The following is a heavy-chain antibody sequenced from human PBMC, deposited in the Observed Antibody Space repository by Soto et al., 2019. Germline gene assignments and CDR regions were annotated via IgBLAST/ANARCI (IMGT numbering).Heavy chain of an antibody. CDR1: GFTFTSSA. Sequence: SVKVSCKASGFTFTSSAVQWVRQARGQRLEWIGWIVVGSGNTNYAQKFQERVTITRDMSTSTAYMELSSLRSEDTAVYYCEAIAARRDYYYYYGMDVWGQGTTVTVSS. CDR2: IVVGSGNT. V-gene: IGHV1-58*01. D-gene: IGHD6-6*01. J-gene: IGHJ6*02. CDR3: EAIAARRDYYYYYGMDV.